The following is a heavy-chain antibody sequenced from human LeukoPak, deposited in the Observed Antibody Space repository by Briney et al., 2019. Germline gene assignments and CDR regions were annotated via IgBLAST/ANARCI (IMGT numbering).Heavy chain of an antibody. Sequence: GASVKVSCKASGYTFTSYGISWVRQAPGQGLEWMGWISAYNGNTNYAQKLQGRVTMTTDTSTSTAYMELRSLRSDDTAVFYCARDDEGSSTVSMDVWGKGTTVTVSS. D-gene: IGHD2-2*01. CDR1: GYTFTSYG. CDR2: ISAYNGNT. CDR3: ARDDEGSSTVSMDV. J-gene: IGHJ6*03. V-gene: IGHV1-18*01.